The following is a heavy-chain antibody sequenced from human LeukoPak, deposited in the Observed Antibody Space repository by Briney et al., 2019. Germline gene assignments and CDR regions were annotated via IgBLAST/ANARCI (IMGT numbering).Heavy chain of an antibody. CDR3: ARGLVYAKFDY. CDR2: INHSGST. J-gene: IGHJ4*02. Sequence: SETLSLTCAVYGGSFSGYYWSWIRQPPGKGLEWIGEINHSGSTNYNPSLKSRVTISVDTSKNQFSLKLSSVTAADTAVYYCARGLVYAKFDYWGQGTLVTVSS. CDR1: GGSFSGYY. V-gene: IGHV4-34*01. D-gene: IGHD2-8*01.